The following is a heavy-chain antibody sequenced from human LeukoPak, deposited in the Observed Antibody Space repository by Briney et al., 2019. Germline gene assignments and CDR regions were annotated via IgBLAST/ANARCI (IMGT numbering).Heavy chain of an antibody. D-gene: IGHD6-13*01. V-gene: IGHV3-21*01. Sequence: GGSLRLSCAASGFTFSSYSMNWVRQAPGKGLEWVSSISSSSYIYYAASVKDRFTITRNNAKNSLYLQMSSVRAEDTAVYYCARDAAAAGKAFDIWGQGKMVNGSS. J-gene: IGHJ3*02. CDR3: ARDAAAAGKAFDI. CDR2: ISSSSYI. CDR1: GFTFSSYS.